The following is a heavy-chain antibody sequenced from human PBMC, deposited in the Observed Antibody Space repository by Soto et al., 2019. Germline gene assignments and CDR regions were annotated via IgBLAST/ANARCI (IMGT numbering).Heavy chain of an antibody. CDR2: IYYSGST. D-gene: IGHD6-19*01. V-gene: IGHV4-39*01. CDR3: ARLDSSGWYYFDY. CDR1: GGSISSSSYY. J-gene: IGHJ4*02. Sequence: SETLSLTCTVSGGSISSSSYYWGWIRQPPGKGLEWIGSIYYSGSTYYNPSLKSRVTISVDTSKNQFSLKLSSVTAADTAVYYCARLDSSGWYYFDYWGQGTLVTVSS.